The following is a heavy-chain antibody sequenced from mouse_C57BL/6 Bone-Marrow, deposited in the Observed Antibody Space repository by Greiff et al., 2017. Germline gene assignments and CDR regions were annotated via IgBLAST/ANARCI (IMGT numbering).Heavy chain of an antibody. Sequence: EVQRVESGEGLVKPGGSLKLSCAASGFPFSSYAMSWVRQTPEKRLEWVAYISSGGDYIYYADTVKGRLPISRDNARNTLYLQMSSLKSEDTAMYYCTRGRGITAFYYYAMDYWGQGTSVTVSS. CDR2: ISSGGDYI. D-gene: IGHD2-4*01. CDR1: GFPFSSYA. J-gene: IGHJ4*01. V-gene: IGHV5-9-1*02. CDR3: TRGRGITAFYYYAMDY.